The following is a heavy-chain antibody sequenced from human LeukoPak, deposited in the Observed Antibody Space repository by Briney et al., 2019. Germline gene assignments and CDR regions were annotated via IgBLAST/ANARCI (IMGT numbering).Heavy chain of an antibody. CDR2: ISSSSYI. Sequence: GGSLRLSCAASGFTFSSYSMNWVRQAPGKGLEWVSSISSSSYIYYADSVKGRFTISRDNAKNSLYLQMNSLRAEDTAVYYCAREWYSGRQAWFDPWGQGTLVTVSS. V-gene: IGHV3-21*01. CDR1: GFTFSSYS. CDR3: AREWYSGRQAWFDP. D-gene: IGHD1-26*01. J-gene: IGHJ5*02.